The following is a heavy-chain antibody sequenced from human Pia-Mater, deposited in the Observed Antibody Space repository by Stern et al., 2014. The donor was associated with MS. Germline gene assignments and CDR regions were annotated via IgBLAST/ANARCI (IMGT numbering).Heavy chain of an antibody. CDR3: ARDGRHTDNYGLDV. CDR1: GGTFNVYA. J-gene: IGHJ6*02. D-gene: IGHD3-9*01. CDR2: IIPICGTA. Sequence: VQLVQSGAEVKKPGSSVKVSCKASGGTFNVYAINWLRQAPGQGLEWMGGIIPICGTANYAQKVQGRVTITADESTRTSSMQLSSLRYDDTAVYYCARDGRHTDNYGLDVWGQGTTVTVSS. V-gene: IGHV1-69*01.